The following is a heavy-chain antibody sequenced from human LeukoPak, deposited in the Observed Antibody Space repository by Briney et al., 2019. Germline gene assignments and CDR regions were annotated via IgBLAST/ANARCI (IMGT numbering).Heavy chain of an antibody. J-gene: IGHJ4*02. CDR1: GFTFINYD. CDR2: ISYDGGNK. V-gene: IGHV3-30-3*01. CDR3: AQRQYSSSQDFDY. D-gene: IGHD6-6*01. Sequence: PERSLRLSCAASGFTFINYDMHWVRQAPGKGLEWVAVISYDGGNKYYAGSVKGRFTISRDNSKNTLYLQMNSLRAEDTAVYYCAQRQYSSSQDFDYWGQGTLVTVSS.